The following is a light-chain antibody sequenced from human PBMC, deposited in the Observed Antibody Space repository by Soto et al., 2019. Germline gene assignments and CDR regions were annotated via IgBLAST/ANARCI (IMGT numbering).Light chain of an antibody. J-gene: IGKJ4*01. V-gene: IGKV3-20*01. CDR1: QSVSSSY. CDR2: GAS. Sequence: EIVLTQSPGTLSLSPGERATLSCRASQSVSSSYLAWYQQKPGQAPRLLIYGASSRATGIPDRFSGSGSGTDFTLTISILEPEEFAVCRCRRYGSSPLTFGGGTKVEIK. CDR3: RRYGSSPLT.